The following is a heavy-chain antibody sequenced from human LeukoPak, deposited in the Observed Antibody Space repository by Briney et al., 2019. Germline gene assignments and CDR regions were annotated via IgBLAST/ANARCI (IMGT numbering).Heavy chain of an antibody. Sequence: PSETLSLTCSVSGGSFSNYYWGWIRQPPGKGLEWIGYIYHSGNTNYNPSLKSRVTILVDTPKNQFSLNLSSVTAADTAVYFCARGPTRYYFNYWGQGTLVTVSS. J-gene: IGHJ4*02. CDR3: ARGPTRYYFNY. CDR2: IYHSGNT. V-gene: IGHV4-59*01. CDR1: GGSFSNYY.